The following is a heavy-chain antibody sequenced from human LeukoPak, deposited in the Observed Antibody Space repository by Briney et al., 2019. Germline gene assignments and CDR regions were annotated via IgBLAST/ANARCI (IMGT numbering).Heavy chain of an antibody. Sequence: PGGSLRLSCAVSGFTVSSYFMSWVRQAPGKGLEWVSGIHSGSTTYFADSVKGRLTISRDNSKNTLYLQMNSLKAEGAAVYYCARGGPSYGDYSSFDYWGQGTLVTVSS. CDR1: GFTVSSYF. CDR3: ARGGPSYGDYSSFDY. D-gene: IGHD4-17*01. V-gene: IGHV3-53*01. CDR2: IHSGSTT. J-gene: IGHJ4*02.